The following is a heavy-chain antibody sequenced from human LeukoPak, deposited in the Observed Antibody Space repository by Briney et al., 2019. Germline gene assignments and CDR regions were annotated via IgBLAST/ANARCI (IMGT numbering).Heavy chain of an antibody. CDR3: AGVTDYGGNFDLDY. D-gene: IGHD4-23*01. CDR2: ISAYNGNT. CDR1: GYTFTSYG. J-gene: IGHJ4*02. V-gene: IGHV1-18*01. Sequence: ASVKVSCKASGYTFTSYGISWVRQAPGQGLEWMGWISAYNGNTNYAQKLQGRVTMTTDTSTSTAYMELRSLRSDDTAVYYCAGVTDYGGNFDLDYWGQGTLVTVSS.